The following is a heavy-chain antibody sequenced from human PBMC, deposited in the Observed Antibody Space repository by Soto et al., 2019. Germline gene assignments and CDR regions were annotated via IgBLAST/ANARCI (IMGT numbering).Heavy chain of an antibody. V-gene: IGHV1-3*01. D-gene: IGHD6-13*01. CDR2: TNAGNGNT. CDR1: GYTFTSYA. Sequence: ASVKVSCKASGYTFTSYAMHWVRQAPGQRLEWMGWTNAGNGNTKYSQKFQGRVTITRDTSTSTVYMELRSLRSDDTAVYYCAREPSSLAAAGSSYGLDVWGQGTSVTVSS. J-gene: IGHJ6*02. CDR3: AREPSSLAAAGSSYGLDV.